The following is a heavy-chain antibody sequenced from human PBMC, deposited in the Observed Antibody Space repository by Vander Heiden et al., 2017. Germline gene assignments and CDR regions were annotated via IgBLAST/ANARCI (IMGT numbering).Heavy chain of an antibody. J-gene: IGHJ4*02. CDR3: AKDRIRQGSGRFDY. CDR1: GFTFDEYA. D-gene: IGHD3-10*01. V-gene: IGHV3-9*01. CDR2: ISWNSGSI. Sequence: EVQLVESGGGLVQPGRSLRLSCAASGFTFDEYAMHWVRQAPGKGLEWVSGISWNSGSIGYADSVKGRFTISRDNAKNSLSLQMNSLRAEDTALYYCAKDRIRQGSGRFDYWGQGTLVTVSS.